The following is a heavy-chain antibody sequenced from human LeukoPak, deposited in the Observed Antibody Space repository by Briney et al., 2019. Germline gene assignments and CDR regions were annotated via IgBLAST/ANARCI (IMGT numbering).Heavy chain of an antibody. CDR3: ARDGPDRGDYGDYVGYYYYGMDV. CDR2: ISYDGSNK. V-gene: IGHV3-30-3*01. J-gene: IGHJ6*02. CDR1: GLTFSSYA. Sequence: SGGSLRLSCAASGLTFSSYAMHWVRQAPGKGLEWVAVISYDGSNKYYADSVKGRFTISRDNSKNTLYLQMNSLRAEDTAVYYCARDGPDRGDYGDYVGYYYYGMDVWGQGTTVTVSS. D-gene: IGHD4-17*01.